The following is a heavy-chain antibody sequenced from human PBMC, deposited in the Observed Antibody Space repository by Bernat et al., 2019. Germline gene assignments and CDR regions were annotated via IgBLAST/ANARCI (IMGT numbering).Heavy chain of an antibody. D-gene: IGHD6-19*01. V-gene: IGHV3-11*05. CDR3: ARDVRDSSGGYLEYFDY. J-gene: IGHJ4*02. Sequence: QVQLVESGGGLVKPGGSLRLSCTASGFSFSDYHMSWIRQAPGKGLEWVSYSSSRSSYTTYADPVRGRFTISRDNAKNSLYLQMNSLRAEDTAVYYWARDVRDSSGGYLEYFDYWGQGTLVTVSS. CDR1: GFSFSDYH. CDR2: SSSRSSYT.